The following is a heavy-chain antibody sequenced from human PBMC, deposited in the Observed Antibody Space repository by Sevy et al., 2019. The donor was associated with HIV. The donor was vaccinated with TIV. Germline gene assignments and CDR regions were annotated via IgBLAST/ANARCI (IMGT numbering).Heavy chain of an antibody. CDR2: MKEDGSER. CDR3: AKDRVLYCSSLSCQEFDY. J-gene: IGHJ4*02. CDR1: GFTFSSYW. D-gene: IGHD2-15*01. Sequence: GGSLRLSCAASGFTFSSYWMSWVRQAPGKGLEWVATMKEDGSERNYVDSVKGRFTISRDNAKNSLYLQMNSLRVEDTAVYYCAKDRVLYCSSLSCQEFDYWGQGILVTVSS. V-gene: IGHV3-7*03.